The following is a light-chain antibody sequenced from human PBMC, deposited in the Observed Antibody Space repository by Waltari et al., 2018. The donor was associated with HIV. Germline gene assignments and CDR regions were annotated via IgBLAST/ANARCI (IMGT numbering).Light chain of an antibody. CDR1: QSVRSSY. CDR2: DAS. Sequence: EIVLTQSPGTLSLSPGERVTLYCGASQSVRSSYLAWYQKKPGLAPRLLIYDASSRATGIPDRFIGSGSGKHFTLTISRVEPEDFAVYYCQQYGSTPPYTFGPGTKLEI. CDR3: QQYGSTPPYT. J-gene: IGKJ2*01. V-gene: IGKV3D-20*01.